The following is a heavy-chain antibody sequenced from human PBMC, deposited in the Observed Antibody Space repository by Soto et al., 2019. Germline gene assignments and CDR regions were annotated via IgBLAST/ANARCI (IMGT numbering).Heavy chain of an antibody. CDR3: AKDRDSSGYYYRNY. D-gene: IGHD3-22*01. CDR1: GFTFSSYA. V-gene: IGHV3-23*01. Sequence: GGSLRLSCAASGFTFSSYAMSWVRQAPGKGLEWVSAISGTGDSTYYADTVKGRFTISRDNSKNTLYLQINSLRAEDTAVYYCAKDRDSSGYYYRNYWGQGTLVTVSS. CDR2: ISGTGDST. J-gene: IGHJ4*02.